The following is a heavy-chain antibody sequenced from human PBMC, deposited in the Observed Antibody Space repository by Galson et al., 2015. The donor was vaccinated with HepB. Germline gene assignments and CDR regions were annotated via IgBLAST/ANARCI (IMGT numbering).Heavy chain of an antibody. J-gene: IGHJ6*02. D-gene: IGHD1-26*01. CDR2: ISSSSSYI. V-gene: IGHV3-21*01. Sequence: SLRLSCAASGFTFSSYSMNWVRQAPGKGLEWVSSISSSSSYIYYADSVKGRFTISRDNAKNSLYLQMNSLRAEDTAVYYCARGDGGYYLMDYYGLDVWGHGTAVTVSS. CDR1: GFTFSSYS. CDR3: ARGDGGYYLMDYYGLDV.